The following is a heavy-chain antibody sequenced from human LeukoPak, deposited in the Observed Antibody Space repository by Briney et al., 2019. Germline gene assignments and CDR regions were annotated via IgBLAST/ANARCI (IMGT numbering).Heavy chain of an antibody. J-gene: IGHJ4*02. CDR3: ARVPDFIARPCDS. V-gene: IGHV4-34*01. CDR2: SSPTGDIT. D-gene: IGHD2-21*01. Sequence: SETLSLTCAVYGVSFSGNYWTLLRQTPGRGLEWIGKSSPTGDITGYNPSLKGRATISVDSSKKQFSLRLTSVTAADTGVYYCARVPDFIARPCDSWGPGTLVTVSS. CDR1: GVSFSGNY.